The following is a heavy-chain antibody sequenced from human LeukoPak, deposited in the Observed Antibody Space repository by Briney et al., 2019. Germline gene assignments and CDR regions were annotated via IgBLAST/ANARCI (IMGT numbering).Heavy chain of an antibody. CDR1: GGTFSSYA. J-gene: IGHJ4*02. CDR2: IIPIFGTA. Sequence: GASVKVSCKASGGTFSSYAISWVRQAPGQGLEWMGGIIPIFGTANYAQKFQGRVTITRDTSASTAYMELSSLRSEDTAVYYCARDPAPYYYDSSGFPPHFDYWGQGTLVTVSS. CDR3: ARDPAPYYYDSSGFPPHFDY. D-gene: IGHD3-22*01. V-gene: IGHV1-69*05.